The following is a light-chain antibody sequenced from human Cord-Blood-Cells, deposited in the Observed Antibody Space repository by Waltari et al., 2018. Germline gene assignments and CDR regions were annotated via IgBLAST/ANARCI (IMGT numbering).Light chain of an antibody. CDR2: GAS. CDR1: QSVSSSY. CDR3: QQYGSSPPLT. V-gene: IGKV3-20*01. J-gene: IGKJ4*01. Sequence: EIVLTQSPGTLSLSAGESATISCRASQSVSSSYLAWYQQNPGQSPRLLIYGASSRATGIPDRFSGSGSGTDFTLTISRLEPEDFAVYYCQQYGSSPPLTFGGGTKVEIK.